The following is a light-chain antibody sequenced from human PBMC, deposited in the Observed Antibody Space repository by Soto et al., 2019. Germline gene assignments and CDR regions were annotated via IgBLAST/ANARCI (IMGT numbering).Light chain of an antibody. CDR2: KAS. CDR3: QQSYSTPRT. CDR1: QSISSG. Sequence: DIQMTQSPSTLSASVGDRVTITCRASQSISSGLAWYQQKPGKAPKILIYKASSLESGVPSRFTCSGAGTDCTRPISSLQPEDFATYYCQQSYSTPRTFGQGTKV. J-gene: IGKJ1*01. V-gene: IGKV1-5*03.